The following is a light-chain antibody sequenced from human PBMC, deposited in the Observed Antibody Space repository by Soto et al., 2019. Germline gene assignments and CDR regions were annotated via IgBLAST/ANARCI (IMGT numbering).Light chain of an antibody. V-gene: IGLV2-8*01. CDR3: SSYAGSDVFV. Sequence: QSALTQPPSASGSPGQSVAISCTGTSSDVGAYNYVAWYQQHPGKVPKLMIYEVSKWPSGVPDRFSGSKSGNTASLTVSGLQADDEADYYCSSYAGSDVFVFGTGTKVTVL. J-gene: IGLJ1*01. CDR2: EVS. CDR1: SSDVGAYNY.